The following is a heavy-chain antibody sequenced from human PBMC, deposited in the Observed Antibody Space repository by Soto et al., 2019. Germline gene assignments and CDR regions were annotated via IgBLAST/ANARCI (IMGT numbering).Heavy chain of an antibody. CDR3: AREAPQYSGYDHHGEYYYYGMDV. CDR2: IYYSGST. V-gene: IGHV4-30-4*01. D-gene: IGHD5-12*01. Sequence: SETLSLTCTVSGGSISSGDYYWSWIRQPPGKGLEWIGYIYYSGSTYYNPSLKSRVTISVDTSKNQFSLKLSSVTAADTAVYYCAREAPQYSGYDHHGEYYYYGMDVWGQGTXVTVSS. J-gene: IGHJ6*02. CDR1: GGSISSGDYY.